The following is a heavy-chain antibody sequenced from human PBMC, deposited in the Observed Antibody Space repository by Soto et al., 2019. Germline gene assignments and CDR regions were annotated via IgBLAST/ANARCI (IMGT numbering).Heavy chain of an antibody. CDR1: GAPFSSYA. Sequence: QVLLVQSGAEVKKPGSSVKVSGNLSGAPFSSYAMIWVRQAPGQGLEWIGGIIPFFGTPNYAQKFQGRVTITADTSTATSYMELSSLRSDDTAVYYCARDKGAYYSHLVYWGQGTLVTVSS. J-gene: IGHJ4*02. CDR2: IIPFFGTP. CDR3: ARDKGAYYSHLVY. V-gene: IGHV1-69*06. D-gene: IGHD3-22*01.